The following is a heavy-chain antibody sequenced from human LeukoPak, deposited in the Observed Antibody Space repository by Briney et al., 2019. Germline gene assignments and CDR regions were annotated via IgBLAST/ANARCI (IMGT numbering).Heavy chain of an antibody. D-gene: IGHD2-21*01. CDR1: GYTFTSYY. J-gene: IGHJ6*03. CDR3: ASAGAYCGGDCRMDV. Sequence: ASVKVSCKASGYTFTSYYMHWVRQAPGQGLEWMGIINPSGGSTSYAQKFQGRVTMTRGTSTSTVYMELSSLRSEATAVYYCASAGAYCGGDCRMDVWGKGTTVTVSS. V-gene: IGHV1-46*03. CDR2: INPSGGST.